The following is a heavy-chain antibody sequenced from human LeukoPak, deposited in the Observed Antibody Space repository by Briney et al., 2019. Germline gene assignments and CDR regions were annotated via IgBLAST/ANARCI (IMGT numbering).Heavy chain of an antibody. J-gene: IGHJ4*02. D-gene: IGHD6-6*01. V-gene: IGHV1-3*01. CDR3: ARVEYSSSRSHFDY. CDR1: GFIFSSYA. CDR2: INAGNGNT. Sequence: GGSLRLSCAASGFIFSSYAMHWVRQAPGQRLEWMGWINAGNGNTKYSQKFQGRVTITRDTSASTAYMELSSLRSEDTAVYYCARVEYSSSRSHFDYWGQGTLVTVSS.